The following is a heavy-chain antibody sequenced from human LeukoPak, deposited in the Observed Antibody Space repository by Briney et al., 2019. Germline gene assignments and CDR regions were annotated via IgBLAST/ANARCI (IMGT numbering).Heavy chain of an antibody. Sequence: SVKVSCKASGGTFSSYAISWVRQAPGQGLEWMGGIIPIFGTANYAQKFQGRVTITTDESTSTAYMELSSLRSDDTAVYYCAREGPETYYYDSSGYYSVDYWGQGTLVTVSS. J-gene: IGHJ4*02. CDR1: GGTFSSYA. D-gene: IGHD3-22*01. V-gene: IGHV1-69*05. CDR3: AREGPETYYYDSSGYYSVDY. CDR2: IIPIFGTA.